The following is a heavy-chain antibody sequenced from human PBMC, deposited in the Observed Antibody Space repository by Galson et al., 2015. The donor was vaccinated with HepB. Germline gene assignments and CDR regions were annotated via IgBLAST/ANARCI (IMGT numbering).Heavy chain of an antibody. V-gene: IGHV1-3*01. Sequence: SVKVSCKASGYTFTTYGIHWMRQAPGQRLEWMGWIHAGNGNTKYLQKFQDRAIITRDTSARTAYMELSSLRSEDRAVYYCAREGHFNYDSSGPGQFECDYWGQGTLVTVSS. CDR1: GYTFTTYG. CDR3: AREGHFNYDSSGPGQFECDY. CDR2: IHAGNGNT. D-gene: IGHD3-22*01. J-gene: IGHJ4*01.